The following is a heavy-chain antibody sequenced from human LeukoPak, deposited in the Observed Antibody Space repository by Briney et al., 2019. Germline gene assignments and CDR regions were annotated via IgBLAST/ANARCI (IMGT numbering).Heavy chain of an antibody. J-gene: IGHJ4*02. CDR3: AARYSGYDERDY. CDR2: ISGSGGST. CDR1: GFTFSSYA. V-gene: IGHV3-23*01. D-gene: IGHD5-12*01. Sequence: GGSLRLSCAASGFTFSSYAMSWVRQAPGKGLEWVSAISGSGGSTYYADSVKGRFTISRDNSKNTLYLQMNSLRAEDTAVYYCAARYSGYDERDYWGQGTLVTVSS.